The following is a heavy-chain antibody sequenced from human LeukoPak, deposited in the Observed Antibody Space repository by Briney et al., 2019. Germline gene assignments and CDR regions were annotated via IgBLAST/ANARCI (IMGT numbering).Heavy chain of an antibody. Sequence: ASVKVSCKASGYTFTGYYMHWARQAPGQGLEWMGWINPNSGGTNYAQKFQGRVTMTRDTSISTAYMGLSRLRSDDTAVYYCARRYHFDTSGYPVSEYFQHWGQGTLVTVSS. CDR2: INPNSGGT. J-gene: IGHJ1*01. CDR1: GYTFTGYY. V-gene: IGHV1-2*02. D-gene: IGHD3-22*01. CDR3: ARRYHFDTSGYPVSEYFQH.